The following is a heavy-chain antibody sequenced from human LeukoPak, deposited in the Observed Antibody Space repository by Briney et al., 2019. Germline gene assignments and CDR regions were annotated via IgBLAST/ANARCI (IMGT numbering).Heavy chain of an antibody. CDR2: IYHSGST. CDR1: GGSISSSNW. CDR3: ARGPGYNWNDDRSGRRFDP. Sequence: PSETLSLTCAVSGGSISSSNWWSWVRQPPGKGLEWIGEIYHSGSTNYNPSLKSRVTISVDKSKNQFSLKLSSVTAADTAVYYCARGPGYNWNDDRSGRRFDPWGQGTLVTVSP. D-gene: IGHD1-1*01. J-gene: IGHJ5*02. V-gene: IGHV4-4*02.